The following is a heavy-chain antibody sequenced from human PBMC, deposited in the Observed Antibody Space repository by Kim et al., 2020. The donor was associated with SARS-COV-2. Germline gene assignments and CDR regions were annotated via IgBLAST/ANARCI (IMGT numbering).Heavy chain of an antibody. CDR3: ARVERSSSWHSYYYYGMDV. D-gene: IGHD6-13*01. Sequence: ASVKVSCKASGYTFTSYDINWVRQATGQGLEWMGWMNPNSGNRGYAQKFQGRVTMTRNTSISTAYMELSSLRSEDTAVYYCARVERSSSWHSYYYYGMDVWGQGTTVTVSS. J-gene: IGHJ6*02. V-gene: IGHV1-8*01. CDR1: GYTFTSYD. CDR2: MNPNSGNR.